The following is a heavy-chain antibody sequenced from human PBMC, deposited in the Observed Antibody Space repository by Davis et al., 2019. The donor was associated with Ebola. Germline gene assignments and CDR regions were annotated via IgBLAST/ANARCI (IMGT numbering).Heavy chain of an antibody. J-gene: IGHJ4*02. CDR1: GGTFSSYG. Sequence: SVKVSCKASGGTFSSYGISWVRQAPGQGPDWMGGIIPVFGIPNYAQKFQGRVTITADESTSTAYMELSSLRSEDTAVYYCARDRYSDGSGYFFEQSHWGQGTLVTVSS. V-gene: IGHV1-69*13. CDR3: ARDRYSDGSGYFFEQSH. CDR2: IIPVFGIP. D-gene: IGHD3-22*01.